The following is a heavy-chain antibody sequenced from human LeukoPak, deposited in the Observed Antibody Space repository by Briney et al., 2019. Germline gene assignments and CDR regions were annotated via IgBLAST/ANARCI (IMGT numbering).Heavy chain of an antibody. J-gene: IGHJ4*02. Sequence: PSETLSLTCTISGGSISSSSYYWGWIRQPPGMGLEWIGSIYYSGSTYYNPSLESRVTISVDTSKNQFSLKLSSVTAADTAVYYCAREGFGVPGIAVAGGYFDYWGQGTLVTVSS. CDR3: AREGFGVPGIAVAGGYFDY. CDR2: IYYSGST. CDR1: GGSISSSSYY. V-gene: IGHV4-39*02. D-gene: IGHD6-19*01.